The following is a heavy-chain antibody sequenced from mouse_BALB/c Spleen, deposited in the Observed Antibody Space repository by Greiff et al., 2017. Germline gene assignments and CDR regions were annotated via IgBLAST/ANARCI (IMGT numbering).Heavy chain of an antibody. CDR1: GYSFTGYF. D-gene: IGHD2-14*01. J-gene: IGHJ2*01. Sequence: VQLQQSGPELVKPGASVKISCKASGYSFTGYFMNWVMQSHGKSLEWLGRINPYNGDTFYNQKFKGKATLTVDKSSSTAHMELRSLASEDSAVYYCARGGYSYYFDYWGQGTTRTVSS. V-gene: IGHV1-20*02. CDR2: INPYNGDT. CDR3: ARGGYSYYFDY.